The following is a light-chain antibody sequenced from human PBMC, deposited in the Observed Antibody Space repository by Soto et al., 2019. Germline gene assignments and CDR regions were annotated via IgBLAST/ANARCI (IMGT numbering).Light chain of an antibody. Sequence: DIQMTQSPSTLSASVGDSVTITCRASQSISSWLAWYQQRPGKAPKVLIYDASSLQSGVPSRFSGSGSGTEFTLTISSLQPDDFATYFCQQYNIYPWTFGQWTEVEIK. CDR2: DAS. CDR1: QSISSW. V-gene: IGKV1-5*01. J-gene: IGKJ1*01. CDR3: QQYNIYPWT.